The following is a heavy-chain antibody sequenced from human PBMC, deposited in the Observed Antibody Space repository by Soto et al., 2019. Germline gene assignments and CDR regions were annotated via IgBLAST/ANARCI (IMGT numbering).Heavy chain of an antibody. J-gene: IGHJ3*02. CDR1: GGSISSGGYY. CDR2: IYYSGST. D-gene: IGHD3-3*01. V-gene: IGHV4-31*03. Sequence: PSETLSLTCTVSGGSISSGGYYWSWIRQHPGKGLEWIGYIYYSGSTYYNPSLKSRVTISVDTAKNQFSLKLSSVTAADTALYYSAPSTVAFGVVPYLHAFDISGPGTTVPVSS. CDR3: APSTVAFGVVPYLHAFDI.